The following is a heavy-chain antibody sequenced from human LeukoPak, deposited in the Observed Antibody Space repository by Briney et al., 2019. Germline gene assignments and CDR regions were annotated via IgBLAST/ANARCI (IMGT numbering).Heavy chain of an antibody. J-gene: IGHJ4*02. CDR2: INPSGGTT. CDR1: GYTFTSYY. CDR3: ARADYYGLFDY. V-gene: IGHV1-46*01. D-gene: IGHD3-10*01. Sequence: ASVKVSCKASGYTFTSYYMHWVRQAPGQGLEWMGVINPSGGTTSYAQKFQGRATMTRDTSTSTVYMELSGLRSEDTAVYYCARADYYGLFDYWGQGTLVTVSS.